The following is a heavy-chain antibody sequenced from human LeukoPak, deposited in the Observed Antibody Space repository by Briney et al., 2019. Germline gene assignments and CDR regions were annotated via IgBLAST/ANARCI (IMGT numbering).Heavy chain of an antibody. V-gene: IGHV4-4*07. D-gene: IGHD3-3*01. J-gene: IGHJ6*02. CDR1: GGSLSSYY. CDR3: ARIRTIFGGGYYYYYGMDV. Sequence: SETLSLTCTVSGGSLSSYYWSWIRHPAGKGLEWIGRIYTSGSTNYNPSLKSRVTMSVDTSKNQFSLKLSSVTAADTAVYYCARIRTIFGGGYYYYYGMDVWGQGTTVTVSS. CDR2: IYTSGST.